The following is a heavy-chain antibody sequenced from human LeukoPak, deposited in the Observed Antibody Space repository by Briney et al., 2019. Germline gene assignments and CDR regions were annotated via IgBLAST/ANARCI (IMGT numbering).Heavy chain of an antibody. D-gene: IGHD7-27*01. Sequence: PSETLSLTCTVSGGSLSSYYWSWIRQPPGKGLEWIGYIYYSGSTNYNPSLKSRVTISLDTSKSQFSLQLTSVTAADTAMYYGARVTGERLRFDYGGQGTLVTVSS. CDR3: ARVTGERLRFDY. CDR2: IYYSGST. J-gene: IGHJ4*02. V-gene: IGHV4-59*01. CDR1: GGSLSSYY.